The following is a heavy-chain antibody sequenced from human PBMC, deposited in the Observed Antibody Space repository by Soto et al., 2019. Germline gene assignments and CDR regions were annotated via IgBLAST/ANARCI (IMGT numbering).Heavy chain of an antibody. CDR1: GFTFSSYG. D-gene: IGHD2-21*02. CDR3: ARRGGDLYDGFDY. V-gene: IGHV3-33*01. J-gene: IGHJ4*02. CDR2: IWYDGSNK. Sequence: QVQLVESGGGVVQPGRSLRLSCAASGFTFSSYGMHWVRQAPGKGLEWVAVIWYDGSNKYYADSVKGRFTISRDNSKNTLYLQMNSLRAEDTAVYYCARRGGDLYDGFDYWGQVTLVTVSS.